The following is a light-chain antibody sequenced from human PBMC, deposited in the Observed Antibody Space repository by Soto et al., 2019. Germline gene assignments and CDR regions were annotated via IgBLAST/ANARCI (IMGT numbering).Light chain of an antibody. CDR1: SGHSSYA. V-gene: IGLV4-69*01. J-gene: IGLJ2*01. CDR2: LNSDGSH. CDR3: QTWGTGTVV. Sequence: QLVLTQSPSASASLGASVKLTCTLSSGHSSYAIAWHQQQPEKGPRYLMKLNSDGSHSKGDGIPDRFSGSSSGAERYLTISRLQSEDEADSYCQTWGTGTVVFGGGTQVTVL.